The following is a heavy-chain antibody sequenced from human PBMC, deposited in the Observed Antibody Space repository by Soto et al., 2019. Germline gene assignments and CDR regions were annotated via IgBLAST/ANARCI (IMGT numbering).Heavy chain of an antibody. D-gene: IGHD3-10*01. V-gene: IGHV1-46*01. J-gene: IGHJ5*02. CDR3: ARDYYGSGSANWFDP. Sequence: GXSVKVSCKASGYPFTSYYMLWVRQAPGQGLEWMGIINPSGGSTSYAQKFQGRVTMTRDTSTSTVYMELSSLRSEDTAVYYCARDYYGSGSANWFDPWGQGTLVTVSS. CDR1: GYPFTSYY. CDR2: INPSGGST.